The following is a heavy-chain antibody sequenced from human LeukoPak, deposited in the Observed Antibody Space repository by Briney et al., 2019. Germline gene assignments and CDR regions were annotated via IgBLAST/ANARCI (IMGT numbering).Heavy chain of an antibody. J-gene: IGHJ4*02. CDR1: GFTFSSYG. Sequence: GGSLRLSCAASGFTFSSYGMSWVRQAPGKGLEWVSAISGSGGSTYYADSVKGRFTISRDNSKNTLYLQMNSLRAEDTAVYYCAKVRGAWLYGSGGPGPFDYWGQGTLVTVSS. V-gene: IGHV3-23*01. CDR3: AKVRGAWLYGSGGPGPFDY. D-gene: IGHD3-10*01. CDR2: ISGSGGST.